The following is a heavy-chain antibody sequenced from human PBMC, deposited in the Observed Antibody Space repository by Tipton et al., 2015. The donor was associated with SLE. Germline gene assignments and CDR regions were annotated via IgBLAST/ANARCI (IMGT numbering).Heavy chain of an antibody. J-gene: IGHJ6*03. V-gene: IGHV4-59*12. D-gene: IGHD2-2*01. Sequence: TLSLTCTVSGGSISSYYWSWIRQPPGKGLEWIGYMYYSGSTNYNPSLKSRVTISVDTSKNQFSLKLSSVTAADTAQYYCARINVPTAMDFYYYYMDVWGNGTTVTVSS. CDR1: GGSISSYY. CDR2: MYYSGST. CDR3: ARINVPTAMDFYYYYMDV.